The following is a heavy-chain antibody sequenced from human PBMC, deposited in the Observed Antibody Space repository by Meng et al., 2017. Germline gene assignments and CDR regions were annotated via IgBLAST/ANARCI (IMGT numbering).Heavy chain of an antibody. J-gene: IGHJ4*02. CDR2: INPNSGGT. V-gene: IGHV1-2*06. Sequence: QVALVQAGAEVKKPGASVKVSCKASGYTFTGYYMHWVRQAPGQGLEWMGRINPNSGGTNYAQKFQGRVTMTRDTSISTAYMELSRLRSDDTAVYYCASELNTYGSGSYAYWGQGTLVTVSS. D-gene: IGHD3-10*01. CDR1: GYTFTGYY. CDR3: ASELNTYGSGSYAY.